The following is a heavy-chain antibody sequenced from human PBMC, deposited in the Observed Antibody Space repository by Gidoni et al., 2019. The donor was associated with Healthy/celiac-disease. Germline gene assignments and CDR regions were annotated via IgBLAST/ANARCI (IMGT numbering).Heavy chain of an antibody. Sequence: QVTLRESGPALVKPTQTLTLTCTFSGFSLSTSGMCGSWIRQPPGKALEWLARIDWYDDKYYSTSLKTRLTISKDTSKNLVVLTMTNMDPVDTATYYCARILRYCSGGSCYQAIDYWGQGTLVTVSS. CDR2: IDWYDDK. CDR3: ARILRYCSGGSCYQAIDY. J-gene: IGHJ4*02. V-gene: IGHV2-70*15. D-gene: IGHD2-15*01. CDR1: GFSLSTSGMC.